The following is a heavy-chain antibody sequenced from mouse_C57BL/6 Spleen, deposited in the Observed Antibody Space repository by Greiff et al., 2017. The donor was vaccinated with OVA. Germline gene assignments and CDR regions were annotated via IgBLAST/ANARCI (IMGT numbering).Heavy chain of an antibody. Sequence: VQLQQSGPELVKPGASVKISCKASGYAFSSSWMNWVKQRPGTGLAWIGRIYPGDGDPNYNGKFKGKATLTADKSSSTAYMQLSSLTSEDSAVYVCARNYGRSYPYWYYDVWGTGTTVTVSS. CDR3: ARNYGRSYPYWYYDV. D-gene: IGHD1-1*01. V-gene: IGHV1-82*01. CDR1: GYAFSSSW. CDR2: IYPGDGDP. J-gene: IGHJ1*03.